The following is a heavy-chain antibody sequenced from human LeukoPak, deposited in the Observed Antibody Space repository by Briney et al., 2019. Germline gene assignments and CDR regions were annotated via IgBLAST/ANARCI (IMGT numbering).Heavy chain of an antibody. CDR2: IKQDGSET. V-gene: IGHV3-7*02. CDR3: MRGSNWFGP. CDR1: GFTFSNYW. J-gene: IGHJ5*02. D-gene: IGHD1-14*01. Sequence: GGSLRLSCTATGFTFSNYWMSWVRQTPEKGLEWVANIKQDGSETVYVDSVKGRFTISRDNAQSSLYLQMNSLRVEDTAVYYCMRGSNWFGPWGQGTLVTVSS.